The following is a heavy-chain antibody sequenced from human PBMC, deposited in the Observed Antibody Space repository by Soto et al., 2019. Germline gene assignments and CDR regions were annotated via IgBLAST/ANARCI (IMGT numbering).Heavy chain of an antibody. V-gene: IGHV3-20*04. J-gene: IGHJ5*01. CDR1: GFSLDEYG. D-gene: IGHD4-17*01. CDR3: AREHRWGYEYGDSGDS. CDR2: MHRNGDST. Sequence: EVQLVESGGGVVRPGGSLRLACAVSGFSLDEYGMTWVRQAPGKGPEWVSGMHRNGDSTGYADSVKGRFTISRDDAKNSLYLQMNSLRAEDTACYYCAREHRWGYEYGDSGDSWGHGTLVTVSS.